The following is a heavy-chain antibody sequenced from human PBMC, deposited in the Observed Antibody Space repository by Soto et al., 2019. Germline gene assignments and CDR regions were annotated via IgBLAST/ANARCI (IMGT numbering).Heavy chain of an antibody. D-gene: IGHD5-18*01. V-gene: IGHV4-34*01. CDR2: INHSGST. CDR1: GGSFSGYY. J-gene: IGHJ6*03. CDR3: ASVTKKQLWSPVVMDV. Sequence: SETLSLTCAVYGGSFSGYYWSWIRQPPGKGLEWIGEINHSGSTNYNPSLKSRVTISVDTSKNQFSLKLSSVTAADTAVYYCASVTKKQLWSPVVMDVWGKGTTVTVSS.